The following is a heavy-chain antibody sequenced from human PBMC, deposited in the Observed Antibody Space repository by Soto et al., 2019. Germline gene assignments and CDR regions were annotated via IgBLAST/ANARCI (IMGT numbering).Heavy chain of an antibody. CDR2: ISGSGGST. CDR1: GFTFSSYA. Sequence: PGGSLRRSWAASGFTFSSYAMSWVRQAPGKGLEWVSAISGSGGSTYYADSVKGRFTISRDNSKNTLYLQMNSLRAEDTAVYYCANPYCSSTSCQGAFDIWGQGTMVTVSS. J-gene: IGHJ3*02. V-gene: IGHV3-23*01. D-gene: IGHD2-2*01. CDR3: ANPYCSSTSCQGAFDI.